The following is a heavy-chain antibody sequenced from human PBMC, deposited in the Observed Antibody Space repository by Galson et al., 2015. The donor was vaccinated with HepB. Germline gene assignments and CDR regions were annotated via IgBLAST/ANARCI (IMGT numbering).Heavy chain of an antibody. CDR3: AKDYGDYEPFDYGMDV. J-gene: IGHJ6*02. D-gene: IGHD4-17*01. V-gene: IGHV3-30*18. Sequence: SLRLSCAASGFTFSSYGMHWVRQAPGKGLEWVAVISYDGSNKYYADSVKGRFTISRDNSKNTLYLQMNSLRAEDTAVYYCAKDYGDYEPFDYGMDVWGQGTTVTVSS. CDR1: GFTFSSYG. CDR2: ISYDGSNK.